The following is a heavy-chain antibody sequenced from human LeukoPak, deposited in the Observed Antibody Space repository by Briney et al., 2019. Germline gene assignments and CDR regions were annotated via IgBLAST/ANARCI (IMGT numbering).Heavy chain of an antibody. CDR2: ITSSGSTI. V-gene: IGHV3-48*04. CDR3: AREGWHFDL. CDR1: GFTFSTFS. J-gene: IGHJ2*01. Sequence: GGSLRLSCAASGFTFSTFSMNWVRLAPGKGLEWLSFITSSGSTIYYADSVKGRFTTSRDNARNSLYLQTNSLRAEDTALYYCAREGWHFDLWGRGTLVTVSS.